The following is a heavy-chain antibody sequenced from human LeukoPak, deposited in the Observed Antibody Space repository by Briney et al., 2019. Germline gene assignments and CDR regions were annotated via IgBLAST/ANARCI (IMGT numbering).Heavy chain of an antibody. CDR1: GYTFTSYG. D-gene: IGHD6-13*01. CDR3: ARVGGYLDSSSWYSGWGNYYYYYYMDV. CDR2: ISAYNGNT. J-gene: IGHJ6*03. V-gene: IGHV1-18*01. Sequence: ASVKVSCKASGYTFTSYGISWVRQAPGQGLEWMGWISAYNGNTNYAQKLQGRVTMTTDTSTSTAYMELRSLRSDDTAVYYCARVGGYLDSSSWYSGWGNYYYYYYMDVWGKGTTVTVSS.